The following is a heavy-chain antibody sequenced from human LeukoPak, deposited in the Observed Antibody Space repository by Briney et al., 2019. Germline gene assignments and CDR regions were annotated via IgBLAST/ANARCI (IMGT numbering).Heavy chain of an antibody. D-gene: IGHD2-15*01. CDR1: GFTFSNYG. CDR2: ISGSGGST. J-gene: IGHJ6*03. V-gene: IGHV3-23*01. Sequence: GGTLRLSCAASGFTFSNYGMNWVRQAPGKGLEWVSVISGSGGSTYYADSVKGRFTISRDNSKNTLFLEMNGLRAEETGVYYCAEGWSYMDVWGKGTTVTISS. CDR3: AEGWSYMDV.